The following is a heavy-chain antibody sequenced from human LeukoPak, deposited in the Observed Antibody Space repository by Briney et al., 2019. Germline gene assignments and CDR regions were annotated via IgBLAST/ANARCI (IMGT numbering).Heavy chain of an antibody. CDR2: INPNTGDR. V-gene: IGHV1-2*02. CDR1: GYTFNGYY. D-gene: IGHD2/OR15-2a*01. CDR3: ARSRMSDAFDI. J-gene: IGHJ3*02. Sequence: ASVKVCCKASGYTFNGYYIHWVRQAPGQGLEWMGWINPNTGDRNYAQKFRGRVTMTRDTSISTAYMELSRLRSDDTAVYYCARSRMSDAFDIWGQGTMVTVSS.